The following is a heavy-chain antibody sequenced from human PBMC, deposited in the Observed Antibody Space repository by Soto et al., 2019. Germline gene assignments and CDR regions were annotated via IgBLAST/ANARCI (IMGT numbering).Heavy chain of an antibody. J-gene: IGHJ4*02. V-gene: IGHV1-2*02. Sequence: GASVKVSCKTSGYAFTAYFMHWVRQAPGQGLEWMGWINPNTGGTYYAQKFQGRVTMTRDTSISTAFLDLRRLRSDDTAVYFGARSLSTIAARPDSWGQGTLVTVSS. CDR3: ARSLSTIAARPDS. CDR1: GYAFTAYF. CDR2: INPNTGGT. D-gene: IGHD6-6*01.